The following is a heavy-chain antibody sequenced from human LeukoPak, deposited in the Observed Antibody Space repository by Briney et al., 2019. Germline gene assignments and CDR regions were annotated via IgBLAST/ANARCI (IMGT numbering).Heavy chain of an antibody. CDR1: GYSFTSNW. CDR2: IDHSDSYT. CDR3: ARQPEGTWFDP. V-gene: IGHV5-10-1*01. J-gene: IGHJ5*02. D-gene: IGHD1-1*01. Sequence: GESLKISCKGSGYSFTSNWISWVRQLPGKGLEWRVRIDHSDSYTNYSPSFQGHVTISADKSISTAYLQWSSLKASDTAMYYCARQPEGTWFDPWGQGTLVTVSS.